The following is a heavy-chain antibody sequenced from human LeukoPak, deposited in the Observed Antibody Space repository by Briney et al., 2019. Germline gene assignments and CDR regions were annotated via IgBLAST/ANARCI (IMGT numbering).Heavy chain of an antibody. CDR3: ASRYSMTNDAFDI. CDR1: GYTFTSYG. V-gene: IGHV1-18*01. J-gene: IGHJ3*02. D-gene: IGHD1-26*01. Sequence: GASVKVSCKASGYTFTSYGISWVRQAPGQGLEWMGWISAYNGNTNYAQKLQGRVTMTTDTPTSTAYMELRSLRSDDTAVYYCASRYSMTNDAFDIWGQGTMVTVSS. CDR2: ISAYNGNT.